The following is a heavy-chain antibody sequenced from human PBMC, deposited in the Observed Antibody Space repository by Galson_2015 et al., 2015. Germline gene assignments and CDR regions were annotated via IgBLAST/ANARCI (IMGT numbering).Heavy chain of an antibody. CDR2: ISHNGRTQ. J-gene: IGHJ4*02. CDR3: ATQRGIVGAALGYYFDY. V-gene: IGHV3-30*03. CDR1: GFTFSTYG. Sequence: SLRLSCAASGFTFSTYGIHWVRQAPGRGLEWVAVISHNGRTQHYADSVKGRFTISRDNPKNTLYLQLNSLRTEDTALYYCATQRGIVGAALGYYFDYWGQGTLVTVSS. D-gene: IGHD1-26*01.